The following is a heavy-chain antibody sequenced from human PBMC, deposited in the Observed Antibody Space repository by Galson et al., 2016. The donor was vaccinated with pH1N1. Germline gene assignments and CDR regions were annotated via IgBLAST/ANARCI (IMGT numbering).Heavy chain of an antibody. V-gene: IGHV3-7*03. D-gene: IGHD6-19*01. J-gene: IGHJ3*02. Sequence: SLRLSCAASGFTFSQYWMHWVRQAPGKGLDWVANINQDGSEIYYADSVKGRFTISRDNTENSLYLQMSSLRVEDTATYYCANFEIGWSARPHSFDIWGQGTLVTVSS. CDR1: GFTFSQYW. CDR2: INQDGSEI. CDR3: ANFEIGWSARPHSFDI.